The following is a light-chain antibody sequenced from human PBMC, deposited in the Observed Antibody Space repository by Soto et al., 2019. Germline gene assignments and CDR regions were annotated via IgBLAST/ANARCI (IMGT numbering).Light chain of an antibody. J-gene: IGKJ2*03. CDR2: AAS. Sequence: DIQMTQSPSSLAASVGDRATITCRASQSISSYLNWYQQKPGKAPKVLIFAASSLQGGVPSRFSGSGSGTDFTLTISSLQPEDFATYYCQQSYSRPYSFGQGTKLEIK. V-gene: IGKV1-39*01. CDR1: QSISSY. CDR3: QQSYSRPYS.